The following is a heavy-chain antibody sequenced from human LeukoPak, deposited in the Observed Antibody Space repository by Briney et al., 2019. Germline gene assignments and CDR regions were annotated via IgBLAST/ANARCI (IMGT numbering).Heavy chain of an antibody. CDR1: GFTFSSYA. V-gene: IGHV3-23*01. Sequence: GGSLRLSCAASGFTFSSYAMSWVRQAPGKGLEWVSAISGSGGSTYYADSVKGRFTISRDNAKNSLYLQMNSLRAEDTAVYYCASDSSGWYVSPHFDYWGQGTLVTVSS. CDR2: ISGSGGST. D-gene: IGHD6-19*01. CDR3: ASDSSGWYVSPHFDY. J-gene: IGHJ4*02.